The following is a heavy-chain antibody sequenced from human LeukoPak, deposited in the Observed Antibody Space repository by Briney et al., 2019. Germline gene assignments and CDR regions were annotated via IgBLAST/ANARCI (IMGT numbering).Heavy chain of an antibody. Sequence: TPSETLSLTCTVSGGSISSYYWSWIRQPPGKGLEWIGYIYYSGSTNYNPSLKSRVTISVDTSKNQFSLKLSSVTAADTAVYYCARCRYQLAYFDYWGQGTLVTVSS. CDR1: GGSISSYY. CDR3: ARCRYQLAYFDY. J-gene: IGHJ4*02. V-gene: IGHV4-59*01. D-gene: IGHD2-2*01. CDR2: IYYSGST.